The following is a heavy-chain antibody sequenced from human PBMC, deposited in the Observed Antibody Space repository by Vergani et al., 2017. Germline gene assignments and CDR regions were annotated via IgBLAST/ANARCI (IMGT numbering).Heavy chain of an antibody. V-gene: IGHV1-2*02. D-gene: IGHD6-19*01. Sequence: QVQLVQSGAEVKKPGASVKVSCKASGYTFTGYYMHWVRQAPGQGLEWMGWINPNSGGTNYAQKFQGRVTMTRDTSISTAYMELSRLRSDDTAVYYCARDRAVAGTAYYYDGMDVWGQGTTVTVSS. CDR1: GYTFTGYY. CDR2: INPNSGGT. CDR3: ARDRAVAGTAYYYDGMDV. J-gene: IGHJ6*02.